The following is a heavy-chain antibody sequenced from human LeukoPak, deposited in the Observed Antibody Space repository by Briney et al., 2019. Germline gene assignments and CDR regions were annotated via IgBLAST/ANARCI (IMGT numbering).Heavy chain of an antibody. CDR1: GGSISSSNYY. Sequence: PSETLSLTCTVSGGSISSSNYYWGWIRQPPGKGLEWIGSIYYSGSTYYNPSLKSRVTISVDTSKNQFSLKLSSVTAADTAVYYCARDPRHRLVWFGEETYYYYMDVWGKGTTVTISS. CDR3: ARDPRHRLVWFGEETYYYYMDV. D-gene: IGHD3-10*01. CDR2: IYYSGST. V-gene: IGHV4-39*07. J-gene: IGHJ6*03.